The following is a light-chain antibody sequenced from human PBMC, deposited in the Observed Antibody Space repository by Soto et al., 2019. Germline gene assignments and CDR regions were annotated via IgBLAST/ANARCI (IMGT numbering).Light chain of an antibody. J-gene: IGKJ2*01. V-gene: IGKV3-20*01. CDR3: PQYSSSWYT. CDR1: QSVSINS. Sequence: EVVLTQSPDTLPLSPGERATLSCRASQSVSINSLVWYQQKPGQAPRLLIYGASNRATGIPDRFSASGSGTDFTLTISRLEREDFAMYYCPQYSSSWYTFGQGTKVEVK. CDR2: GAS.